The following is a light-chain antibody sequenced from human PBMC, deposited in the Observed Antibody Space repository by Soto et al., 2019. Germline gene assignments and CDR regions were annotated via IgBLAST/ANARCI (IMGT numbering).Light chain of an antibody. CDR1: QSVRRY. V-gene: IGKV3-11*01. J-gene: IGKJ5*01. Sequence: ESVLTQSPATLSFSPCERGTLSCSSSQSVRRYLAWYQQKPGQAPRLLISDASNRATGIPARFSGSGSGTDFTLTISSLEPEDFAVYYCQHRSEWPVSFGQGTRLEIK. CDR3: QHRSEWPVS. CDR2: DAS.